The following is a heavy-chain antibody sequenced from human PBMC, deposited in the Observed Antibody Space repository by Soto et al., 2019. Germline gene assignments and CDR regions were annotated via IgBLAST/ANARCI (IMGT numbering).Heavy chain of an antibody. CDR2: INPNSGGT. V-gene: IGHV1-2*06. CDR3: ARDKPMYYDILTGYYITLNWFDP. CDR1: GYTFTGYY. J-gene: IGHJ5*02. Sequence: ASVKVSCKASGYTFTGYYMHWVRQAPGQGLEWMGRINPNSGGTNYAQKFQGRVTMTRDTSISTAYMELSRLRSDDTAVYYCARDKPMYYDILTGYYITLNWFDPWGQGTLVTVSS. D-gene: IGHD3-9*01.